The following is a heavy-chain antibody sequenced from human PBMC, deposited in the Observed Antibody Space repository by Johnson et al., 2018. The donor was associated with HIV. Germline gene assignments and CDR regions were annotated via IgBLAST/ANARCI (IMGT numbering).Heavy chain of an antibody. V-gene: IGHV3-30-3*01. CDR3: ARDGGIGSTREDAFDI. CDR2: ISYDGSNK. J-gene: IGHJ3*02. D-gene: IGHD2-2*01. CDR1: GFTFSSYA. Sequence: QVQLVESGGGVVQPGRSLRLSCAASGFTFSSYAMHWVRQAPGKGLEWVAVISYDGSNKYYADSVKGRLTISRDTSKNTLYLQMNSLRAEDTAVYYCARDGGIGSTREDAFDIWGQGTMVIVSS.